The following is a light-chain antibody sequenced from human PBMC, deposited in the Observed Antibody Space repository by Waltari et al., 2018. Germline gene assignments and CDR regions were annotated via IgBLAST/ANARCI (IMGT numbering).Light chain of an antibody. CDR1: QYISTY. Sequence: IQMAQSPPSLSASVGDRVTITCRATQYISTYVNWYQYKMVMAPRLLIFDTSNLQSGVPSRFSGSGSGTDCALSIDNLQPEDFATYYCQETYILPYSFGQGTMLEIK. J-gene: IGKJ2*03. V-gene: IGKV1-39*01. CDR3: QETYILPYS. CDR2: DTS.